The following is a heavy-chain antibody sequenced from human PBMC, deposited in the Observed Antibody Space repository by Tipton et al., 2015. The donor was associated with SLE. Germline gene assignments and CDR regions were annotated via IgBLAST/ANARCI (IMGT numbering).Heavy chain of an antibody. CDR3: AKDVGGAARHYFDY. V-gene: IGHV3-9*01. D-gene: IGHD6-6*01. CDR1: GFTFDDYA. J-gene: IGHJ4*02. Sequence: SLRLSCAASGFTFDDYAMHWVRQAPGKGLEWVSGISWNSGSIGYADSVKGRFTISRDNAKNSLYLQMNSLRAEDTALYYCAKDVGGAARHYFDYWGQGTLVTVSS. CDR2: ISWNSGSI.